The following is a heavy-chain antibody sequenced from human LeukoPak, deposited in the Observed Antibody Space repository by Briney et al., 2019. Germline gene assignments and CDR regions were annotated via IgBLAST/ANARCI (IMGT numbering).Heavy chain of an antibody. CDR3: ARLYYDILRSSYYFDY. D-gene: IGHD3-9*01. CDR1: GGSISSSSYY. V-gene: IGHV4-39*01. Sequence: PSETLSLTCTVSGGSISSSSYYWGWIRQPPGKGLEWIGSIYYSGSTYYNPSLKSRVTISVDTSKNQFSLKLSSVTAADTAVYYCARLYYDILRSSYYFDYWGQGTLVTVSS. CDR2: IYYSGST. J-gene: IGHJ4*02.